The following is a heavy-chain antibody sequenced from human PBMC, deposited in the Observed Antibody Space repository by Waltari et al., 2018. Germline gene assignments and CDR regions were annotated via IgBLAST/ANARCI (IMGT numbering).Heavy chain of an antibody. CDR2: IFFGGGDT. CDR3: AKDAFGNTYLDH. D-gene: IGHD3-10*01. CDR1: GFSLGSFG. V-gene: IGHV3-30*19. Sequence: QVQLVESGGGVVQPGMSLRLSWSASGFSLGSFGMHWVRQAPGKGLEWVALIFFGGGDTFYADSVRGRFTISRDNSKNTLYLDINSLRLDDTAIYYCAKDAFGNTYLDHWGQGTLVTVSS. J-gene: IGHJ4*02.